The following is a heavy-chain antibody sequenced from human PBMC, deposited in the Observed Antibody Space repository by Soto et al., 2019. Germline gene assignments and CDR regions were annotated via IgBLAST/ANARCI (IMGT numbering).Heavy chain of an antibody. CDR1: GGSISSAAYY. CDR3: AREYTYGSNFFDC. J-gene: IGHJ4*02. Sequence: QVQLQESGPGLVKPSQTLSLSCTVSGGSISSAAYYWSWIRQHPGKGLEWIGYISHSGSTYYTPSLKSRVIISADTSKYQFSLNLTSVTAADTAVYYCAREYTYGSNFFDCWGQGALVTVSS. CDR2: ISHSGST. D-gene: IGHD5-18*01. V-gene: IGHV4-31*03.